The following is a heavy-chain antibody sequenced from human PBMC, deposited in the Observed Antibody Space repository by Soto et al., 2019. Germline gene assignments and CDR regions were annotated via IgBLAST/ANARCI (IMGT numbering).Heavy chain of an antibody. D-gene: IGHD3-9*01. J-gene: IGHJ4*02. V-gene: IGHV4-61*01. CDR3: ARVTDILPGYPHEY. Sequence: XETLSLTCTVSGGSVSSGSYYCSWIRQPPGKGLEWIGYIFYSGSTNYNPSLKSRVTISVDTSKNQFSLKLSSVTAADTAVYYCARVTDILPGYPHEYLGQATLDTVS. CDR2: IFYSGST. CDR1: GGSVSSGSYY.